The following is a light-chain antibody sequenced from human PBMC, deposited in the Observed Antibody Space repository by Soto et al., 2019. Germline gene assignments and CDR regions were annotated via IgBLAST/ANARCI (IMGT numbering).Light chain of an antibody. J-gene: IGKJ4*01. CDR3: QQYDSYPFT. Sequence: DIQMTQSPSTLSASEGDRVTITCRASQSINNWLAWYQQKPGKAPKLLISKASNLKSGVPSRFSGTGSGTEFTLTISSLQPGDFAGYYCQQYDSYPFTFGGGTKVEI. CDR1: QSINNW. V-gene: IGKV1-5*03. CDR2: KAS.